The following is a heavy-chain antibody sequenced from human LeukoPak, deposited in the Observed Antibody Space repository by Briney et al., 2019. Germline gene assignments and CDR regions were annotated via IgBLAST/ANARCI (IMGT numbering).Heavy chain of an antibody. CDR3: ARVSWRWLRPFDY. J-gene: IGHJ4*02. D-gene: IGHD5-24*01. CDR1: GGSFSGHY. Sequence: SETLSLTCAVYGGSFSGHYWSWIRQPPGKGLEWIGEINHSGSTNYNPSLKSRVTISVDTSKNQFSLKLSSVTAADTAVYYCARVSWRWLRPFDYWGQGTLVTVSS. CDR2: INHSGST. V-gene: IGHV4-34*01.